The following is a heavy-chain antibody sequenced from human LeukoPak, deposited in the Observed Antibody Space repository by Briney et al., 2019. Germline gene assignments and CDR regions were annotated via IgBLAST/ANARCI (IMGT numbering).Heavy chain of an antibody. CDR2: INHSGST. CDR3: ARDQLYRPAFDI. V-gene: IGHV4-39*07. CDR1: GGSISSSSYY. D-gene: IGHD2-2*02. J-gene: IGHJ3*02. Sequence: PSETLSLTCTVSGGSISSSSYYWGWIRQPPGKGLEWIGEINHSGSTNYNPSLKSRVTISVDTSKNQFSLKLSSVTAADTAVYYCARDQLYRPAFDIWGQGTMVTVSS.